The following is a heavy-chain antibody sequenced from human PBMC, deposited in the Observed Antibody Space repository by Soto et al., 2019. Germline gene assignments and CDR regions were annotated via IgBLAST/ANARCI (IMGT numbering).Heavy chain of an antibody. D-gene: IGHD4-17*01. CDR2: ISYDGSNK. Sequence: QVQLVESGGGVVQPGRSPRLSCAASGFTFSSYAMHWVRQAPGKGLEWVAVISYDGSNKYYADSVKGRFTISRDNSKNTLYLQMNGLRAEDTAVYYCASLGGDYDTQYYYYYGMDVWGQGTTVTVSS. J-gene: IGHJ6*02. V-gene: IGHV3-30-3*01. CDR3: ASLGGDYDTQYYYYYGMDV. CDR1: GFTFSSYA.